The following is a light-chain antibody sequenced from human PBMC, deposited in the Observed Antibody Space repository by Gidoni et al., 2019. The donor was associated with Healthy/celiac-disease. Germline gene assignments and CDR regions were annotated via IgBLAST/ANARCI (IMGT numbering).Light chain of an antibody. CDR3: QTWGTGNWV. J-gene: IGLJ3*02. Sequence: QLVLTQSPSASASLGASVKLTCPLSRGHSSYAIAWHQQQPEEGPRYLMKLNSDGSHSKGDGIPDRFSGSSSGAERYLTISSLQSEDEADYYCQTWGTGNWVFGGGTKLTVL. V-gene: IGLV4-69*01. CDR1: RGHSSYA. CDR2: LNSDGSH.